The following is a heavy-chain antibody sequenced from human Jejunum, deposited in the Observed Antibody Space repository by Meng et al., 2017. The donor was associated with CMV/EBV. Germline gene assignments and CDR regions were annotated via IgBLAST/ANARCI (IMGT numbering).Heavy chain of an antibody. V-gene: IGHV4-59*01. D-gene: IGHD3-3*01. CDR1: GFSNTCFY. CDR2: LAYTGET. J-gene: IGHJ2*01. Sequence: QAQVTRVLQPSAILSPTCSVSGFSNTCFYCIWSHARPGKGLDPVGYLAYTGETITNPSVTSRAHKSVDTASNFVSQNLTSVNAAETTVYYCARVSEFWSGKYHWYFDVWGRGTLVTVSS. CDR3: ARVSEFWSGKYHWYFDV.